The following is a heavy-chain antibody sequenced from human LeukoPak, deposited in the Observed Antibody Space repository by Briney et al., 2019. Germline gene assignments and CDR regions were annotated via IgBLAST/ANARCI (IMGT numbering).Heavy chain of an antibody. J-gene: IGHJ5*02. CDR1: GYTFTSYY. CDR3: ARDRDMTNWFDP. D-gene: IGHD2-15*01. V-gene: IGHV1-2*02. Sequence: GASVKVSCKASGYTFTSYYMHWVRQAPGQGLEWMGWINPNSGGTNYAQKFQGRVTMTRDTSISTAYMELSRLRPDDTAVYYCARDRDMTNWFDPWGQGTLVTVSS. CDR2: INPNSGGT.